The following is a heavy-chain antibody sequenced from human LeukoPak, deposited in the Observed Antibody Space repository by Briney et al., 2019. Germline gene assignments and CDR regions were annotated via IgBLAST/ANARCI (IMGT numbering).Heavy chain of an antibody. CDR3: ARVGSLTTFD. V-gene: IGHV4-59*01. J-gene: IGHJ4*02. D-gene: IGHD4-17*01. Sequence: PSETLSLTCTVPGGPISTYYWTWIRQPPGKGLEWIGYNQYRGNADYNPSLKSRVTISVDTSNNQCSLRLSSVTAADTAMYYCARVGSLTTFDWGQGTLVTVSS. CDR1: GGPISTYY. CDR2: NQYRGNA.